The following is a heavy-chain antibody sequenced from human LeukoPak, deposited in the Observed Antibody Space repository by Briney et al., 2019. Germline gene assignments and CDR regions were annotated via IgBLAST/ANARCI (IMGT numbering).Heavy chain of an antibody. CDR2: IGSDNNP. J-gene: IGHJ6*02. D-gene: IGHD2-8*02. V-gene: IGHV3-23*01. CDR3: ARDLHYWVAMDV. CDR1: GFTFSAYA. Sequence: GGSLRLSCEASGFTFSAYAMTWVRQAPRKGLDWVSSIGSDNNPHYSESVKGRFAISRDNSKSMLFLQLNSLRAEDTALYYCARDLHYWVAMDVWGQGTTVTVS.